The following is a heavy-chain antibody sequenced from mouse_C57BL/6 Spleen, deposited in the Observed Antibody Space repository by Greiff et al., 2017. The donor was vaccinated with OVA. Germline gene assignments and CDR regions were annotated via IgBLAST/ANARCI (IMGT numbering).Heavy chain of an antibody. CDR1: GYAFSSYW. D-gene: IGHD2-5*01. J-gene: IGHJ3*01. CDR2: IYPGDGDT. CDR3: ASPKGYSNYLAY. V-gene: IGHV1-80*01. Sequence: QVHVKQSGAELVKPGASVKISCKASGYAFSSYWMNWVKQRPGKGLEWIGQIYPGDGDTNYNGKFKGKATLTADKSSSTAYMQLSSLTSEDSAVYFCASPKGYSNYLAYWGQGTLVTVSA.